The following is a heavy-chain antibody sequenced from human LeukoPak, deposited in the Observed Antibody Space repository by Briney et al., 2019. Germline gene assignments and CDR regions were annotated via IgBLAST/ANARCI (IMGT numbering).Heavy chain of an antibody. V-gene: IGHV3-21*01. CDR1: GFTFISYS. CDR2: IISSSSYI. Sequence: GSLLLSCAASGFTFISYSMNWVRQAPGKGLEWVSSIISSSSYIYYADSVKGRFTISRDNAKNSLYLQMNSLRAEDTAVYYCARAGFQLTDYWGQGTLVTVSS. CDR3: ARAGFQLTDY. D-gene: IGHD1-1*01. J-gene: IGHJ4*02.